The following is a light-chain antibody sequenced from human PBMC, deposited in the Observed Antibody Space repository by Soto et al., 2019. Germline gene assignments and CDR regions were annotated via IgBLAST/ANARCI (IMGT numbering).Light chain of an antibody. J-gene: IGKJ1*01. V-gene: IGKV1-5*03. CDR1: QTISTW. Sequence: DIQMTQSASTLSGSVGDRVTITCRTSQTISTWFAWYQQKPGKAPKVLIYKASTLKSGVPSRFSSSGSGTEFTLTISSLQPDYFATYYCQHYNSYSEAFGQGTKVEI. CDR2: KAS. CDR3: QHYNSYSEA.